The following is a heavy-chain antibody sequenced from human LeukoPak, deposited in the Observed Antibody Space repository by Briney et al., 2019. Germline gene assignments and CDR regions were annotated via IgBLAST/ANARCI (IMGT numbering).Heavy chain of an antibody. CDR3: AKDTGDYFDY. CDR1: GFTFDDYA. V-gene: IGHV3-9*03. D-gene: IGHD3-10*01. J-gene: IGHJ4*02. Sequence: GRSLRLSCAASGFTFDDYAMHWVRQAPGKGLEWVSGISWNSGSIGYADSVKGRFTISRDNAKDSLYLQMNSLRAEDMALYYGAKDTGDYFDYWGQGTLVTVSS. CDR2: ISWNSGSI.